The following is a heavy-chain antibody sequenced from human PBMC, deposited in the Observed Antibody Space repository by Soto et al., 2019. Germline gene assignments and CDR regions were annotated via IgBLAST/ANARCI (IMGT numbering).Heavy chain of an antibody. J-gene: IGHJ5*02. V-gene: IGHV6-1*01. Sequence: QTLSLTCAISGDSVSSNTAAWNWIRQSPSRGLEWLGRTYYKSKRYNDYAVSVKSRITINPDTSKNQFSLQLNSVTPEDTAVYYCVRERKYQLLSWYWFDPWGQGTVVTVSS. CDR1: GDSVSSNTAA. D-gene: IGHD2-2*01. CDR3: VRERKYQLLSWYWFDP. CDR2: TYYKSKRYN.